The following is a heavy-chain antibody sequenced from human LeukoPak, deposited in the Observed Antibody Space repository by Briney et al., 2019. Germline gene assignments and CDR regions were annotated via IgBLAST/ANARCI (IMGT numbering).Heavy chain of an antibody. J-gene: IGHJ4*02. CDR3: AASPDYYDSSGYSYYFDY. V-gene: IGHV1-58*01. D-gene: IGHD3-22*01. Sequence: SVTVSCKASGFTFTSSAVQWVRPARGQRLEWIGWIVVGSGNTNYAQKFQERVTITRDMSTSTAYMELSSLRSEDTAVYYCAASPDYYDSSGYSYYFDYWGQGTMVTVSS. CDR2: IVVGSGNT. CDR1: GFTFTSSA.